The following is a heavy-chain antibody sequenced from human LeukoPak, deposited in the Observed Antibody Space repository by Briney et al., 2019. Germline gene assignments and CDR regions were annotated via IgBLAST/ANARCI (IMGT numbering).Heavy chain of an antibody. V-gene: IGHV4-34*01. CDR2: INNSEST. D-gene: IGHD2-15*01. Sequence: SETLSLTCAVYGGSFSGYYWSWIRQPPGKGLEGIGEINNSESTTYNPSLKSRVTISVDTSKNQFSLKLSSVTAADTAVYYCARSRRYCSGGSCSKVGYYYFYIDVWGKGTTVTVSS. J-gene: IGHJ6*03. CDR1: GGSFSGYY. CDR3: ARSRRYCSGGSCSKVGYYYFYIDV.